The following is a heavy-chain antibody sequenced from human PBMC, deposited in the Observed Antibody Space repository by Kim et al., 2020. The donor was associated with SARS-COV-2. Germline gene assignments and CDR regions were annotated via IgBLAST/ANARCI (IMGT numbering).Heavy chain of an antibody. J-gene: IGHJ6*02. CDR2: IKQDGSEK. V-gene: IGHV3-7*03. CDR3: ARDSVGSSWYFPPLLYYYYGMDV. D-gene: IGHD6-13*01. Sequence: GGSLRLSCAASGFTFSSYWMSWVRQAPGKGLEWVANIKQDGSEKYYVDSVKGRFTISRDNAKNSLYLQMNSLRAEDTAVYYCARDSVGSSWYFPPLLYYYYGMDVWGQGTTVTVSS. CDR1: GFTFSSYW.